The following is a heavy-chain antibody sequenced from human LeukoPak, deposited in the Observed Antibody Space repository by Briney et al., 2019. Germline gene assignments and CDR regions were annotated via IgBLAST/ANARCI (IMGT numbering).Heavy chain of an antibody. V-gene: IGHV1-46*01. D-gene: IGHD3-10*01. Sequence: ASVKVSCKASGYTFTCYYMHWVRQAPGQGLEWMGIINPSGGSTSYAQKFQGRVTMTRDTSTSTVYMELSNLRSEDTAVYYCARDLWFGDGGGIYWGQGTLVTVSS. CDR2: INPSGGST. CDR1: GYTFTCYY. CDR3: ARDLWFGDGGGIY. J-gene: IGHJ4*02.